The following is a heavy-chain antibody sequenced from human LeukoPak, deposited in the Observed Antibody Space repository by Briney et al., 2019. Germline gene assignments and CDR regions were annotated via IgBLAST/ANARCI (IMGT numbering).Heavy chain of an antibody. CDR1: GFTFSTYW. J-gene: IGHJ3*02. CDR3: ARDKLTGNAFDI. D-gene: IGHD3-10*01. V-gene: IGHV3-74*01. CDR2: INSDGSST. Sequence: GGSLRLSCAASGFTFSTYWTHWVRQPPGKGLVWVSRINSDGSSTNYADSVKGRFTISRDNAKNTLYLQMNSLRAEDTAVYYCARDKLTGNAFDIWGQGTMVTVSS.